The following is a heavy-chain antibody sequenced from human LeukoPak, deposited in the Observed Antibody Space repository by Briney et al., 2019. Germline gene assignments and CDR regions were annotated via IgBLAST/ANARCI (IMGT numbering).Heavy chain of an antibody. J-gene: IGHJ6*02. CDR2: INHSGST. CDR1: GFTFSSYA. Sequence: GSLRLSCAASGFTFSSYAMSWVRQPPGKGLEWIGEINHSGSTNYNPSLKSRVTISVDTSKNQFSLKLSSVTAADTAVYYCARGGAYYYGMDVWGQGTTVTVSS. D-gene: IGHD3-10*01. CDR3: ARGGAYYYGMDV. V-gene: IGHV4-34*01.